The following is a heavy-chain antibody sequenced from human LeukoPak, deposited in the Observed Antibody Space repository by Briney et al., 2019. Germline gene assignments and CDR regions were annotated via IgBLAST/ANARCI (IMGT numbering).Heavy chain of an antibody. Sequence: GASVKVSCKASGYTFTSYGISWVRQAPGQGLEWMGWISAYNGNTNYAQKLQGRVTMTTDTSTSTAYMELRSLRSDDTDVYYCARDRGSGAKVPIYSGSYYPDYWGQGTLVTVSS. CDR2: ISAYNGNT. J-gene: IGHJ4*02. V-gene: IGHV1-18*01. CDR1: GYTFTSYG. D-gene: IGHD1-26*01. CDR3: ARDRGSGAKVPIYSGSYYPDY.